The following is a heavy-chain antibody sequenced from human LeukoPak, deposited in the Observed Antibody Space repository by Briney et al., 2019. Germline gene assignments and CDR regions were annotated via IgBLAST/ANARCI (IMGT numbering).Heavy chain of an antibody. J-gene: IGHJ4*02. Sequence: SETLSLTCTVSGYSISSGYYWGWIRQPPGKGLEWIGSIYHSGSTYYNPSLKSRVTISVDSSKNQFSLMLSSVTAADTAVYYCARQTGSGLFTLPGGQGTLVTVSS. V-gene: IGHV4-38-2*02. CDR2: IYHSGST. CDR3: ARQTGSGLFTLP. CDR1: GYSISSGYY. D-gene: IGHD3/OR15-3a*01.